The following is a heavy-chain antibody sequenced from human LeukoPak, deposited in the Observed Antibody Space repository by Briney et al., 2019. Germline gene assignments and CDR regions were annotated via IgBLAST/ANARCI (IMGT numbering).Heavy chain of an antibody. V-gene: IGHV3-33*01. Sequence: GGSLRLSCAAPGIPFSSFGMHWLRQAPGTGLEWVAFIWYDGSNKYYADSVKGRFTISRDNSKNTLYLQMNSLTAEDTAVYYCARDGTVTAGPFDPWGGGTLVTVSS. CDR3: ARDGTVTAGPFDP. D-gene: IGHD4-17*01. J-gene: IGHJ5*02. CDR1: GIPFSSFG. CDR2: IWYDGSNK.